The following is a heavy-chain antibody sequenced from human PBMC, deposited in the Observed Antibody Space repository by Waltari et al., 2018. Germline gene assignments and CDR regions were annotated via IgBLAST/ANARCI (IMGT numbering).Heavy chain of an antibody. J-gene: IGHJ4*02. D-gene: IGHD3-22*01. CDR2: IYSGGST. CDR3: AKGAEIVVVITLDY. V-gene: IGHV3-23*03. CDR1: GFTFSSYA. Sequence: EVQLLESGGGLVQPGGSLRLSCAASGFTFSSYAMSWVRQAPGKGLEWVSVIYSGGSTYYADSVKGRFTISRDNSKNTLYLQMNSLRAEDTAVYYCAKGAEIVVVITLDYWGQGTLVTVSS.